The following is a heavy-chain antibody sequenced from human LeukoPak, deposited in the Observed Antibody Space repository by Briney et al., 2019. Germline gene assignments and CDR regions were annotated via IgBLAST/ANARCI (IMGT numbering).Heavy chain of an antibody. J-gene: IGHJ6*03. CDR1: GFTFSSYA. V-gene: IGHV3-23*01. CDR3: ARSAMVRGAYYYYYMDV. CDR2: ISGSGGST. Sequence: GGSLRLSCAASGFTFSSYAMSWVRQAPGKGLEWVSAISGSGGSTYYADSVKGRFTISRDNSKNTLYLQMNSLRAEDTAVYYCARSAMVRGAYYYYYMDVWGKGTTVTISS. D-gene: IGHD3-10*01.